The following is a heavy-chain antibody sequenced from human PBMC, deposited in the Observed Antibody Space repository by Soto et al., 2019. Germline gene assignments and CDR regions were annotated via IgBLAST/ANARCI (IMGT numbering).Heavy chain of an antibody. J-gene: IGHJ4*02. V-gene: IGHV3-33*01. CDR1: GGIFHGYG. CDR3: ARDGIGGTVSRGYLDY. CDR2: IRFDGSNE. D-gene: IGHD1-7*01. Sequence: QEPLVESGGGVVQPGTSLRLSCAVPGGIFHGYGMHWVRQAPGKGLEWVAIIRFDGSNEEYADSVKGRFTISRDNSKNTVYLQMNTLGAEDTAVYYCARDGIGGTVSRGYLDYWGRGIVVTFSS.